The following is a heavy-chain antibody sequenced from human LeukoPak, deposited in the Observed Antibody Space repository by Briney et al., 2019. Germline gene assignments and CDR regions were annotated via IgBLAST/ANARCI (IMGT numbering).Heavy chain of an antibody. J-gene: IGHJ3*02. Sequence: GESLKISCKGSGYSFTSYWISWVRQMPGKGLEWMGRIDPSDSYTNYSPSFQGHVTISADKSISTAYLQWSSLKASDTAMYCCARRLTAPDAFDIWGQGTMVTVSS. D-gene: IGHD5-18*01. CDR2: IDPSDSYT. V-gene: IGHV5-10-1*01. CDR1: GYSFTSYW. CDR3: ARRLTAPDAFDI.